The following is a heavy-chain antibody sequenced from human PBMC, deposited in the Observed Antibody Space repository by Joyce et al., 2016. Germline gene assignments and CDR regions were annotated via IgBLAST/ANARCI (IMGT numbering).Heavy chain of an antibody. D-gene: IGHD3-10*02. CDR3: VRDIGITMSEPRY. CDR1: GFTFSYYA. V-gene: IGHV3-30*04. Sequence: QVQLVESGGGVVQPGRSLRLSCAASGFTFSYYARHWVRQAPAKGLEWVAVMSSDGINKYYADSVKGRFTISRDTSKNTLYLQMNSLRAEDTAVYYCVRDIGITMSEPRYWGQGTLVTVSS. CDR2: MSSDGINK. J-gene: IGHJ4*02.